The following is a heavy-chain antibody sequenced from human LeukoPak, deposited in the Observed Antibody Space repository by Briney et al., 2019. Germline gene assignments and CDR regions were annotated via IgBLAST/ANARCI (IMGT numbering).Heavy chain of an antibody. CDR1: GFTFDDYA. Sequence: GRSLRLSCAASGFTFDDYAMHWVRQAPGKGLEWVSLISGDGGSTYYADSVKGRFTISRDNSKNSLYLQMNSLRTEDTALYYCAKAAEGGVVINWFDPWGQGTLVTVSS. CDR3: AKAAEGGVVINWFDP. D-gene: IGHD3-3*01. CDR2: ISGDGGST. V-gene: IGHV3-43*02. J-gene: IGHJ5*02.